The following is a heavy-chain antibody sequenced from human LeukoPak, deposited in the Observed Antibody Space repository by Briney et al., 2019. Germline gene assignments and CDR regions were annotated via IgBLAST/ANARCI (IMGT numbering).Heavy chain of an antibody. CDR3: ARDHEVRGVASNYFDY. V-gene: IGHV1-46*01. Sequence: ASVEVSCKASEYTFTSYYMHWVRQAPGQGLEWMGIINPSGGSTSYVQKFQGRVTMTRDTSTSTVYMELSSLRSEDTAVYYCARDHEVRGVASNYFDYWGQGTLVTVSS. J-gene: IGHJ4*02. D-gene: IGHD3-10*01. CDR2: INPSGGST. CDR1: EYTFTSYY.